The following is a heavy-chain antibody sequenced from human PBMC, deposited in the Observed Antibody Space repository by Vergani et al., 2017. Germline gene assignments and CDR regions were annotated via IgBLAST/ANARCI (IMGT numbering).Heavy chain of an antibody. J-gene: IGHJ4*02. V-gene: IGHV1-3*01. CDR1: GYTFTRYA. D-gene: IGHD6-13*01. Sequence: QVQLVQSGAEVKKPGASVKVSCKASGYTFTRYAMHWVRQAPGQRLEWMGWINAGNGNTKYSQEFQGRVTISRDTSASTAYMELSSLRSEDTAVYYCARAPEHSAIAAADFDYWGQGTLVTVSS. CDR3: ARAPEHSAIAAADFDY. CDR2: INAGNGNT.